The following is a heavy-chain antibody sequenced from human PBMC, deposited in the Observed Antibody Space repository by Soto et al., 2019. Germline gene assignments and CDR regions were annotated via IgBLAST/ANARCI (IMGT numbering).Heavy chain of an antibody. Sequence: ASVKVSCMSSGYTFTSYAMHWVRRAPGQRLEWMGWINSGNGETKYSQKFQGRVTITKDTSKNQVVLIMTNMDPVDTATYYCVHRQTMAARAWFGPWGQGTLVTVSS. V-gene: IGHV1-3*01. CDR3: VHRQTMAARAWFGP. CDR2: INSGNGET. CDR1: GYTFTSYA. J-gene: IGHJ5*02. D-gene: IGHD6-6*01.